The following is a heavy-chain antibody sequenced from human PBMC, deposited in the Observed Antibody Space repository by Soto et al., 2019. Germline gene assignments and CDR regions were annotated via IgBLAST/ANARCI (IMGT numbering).Heavy chain of an antibody. CDR1: GGSISSGDYY. CDR3: ASLQHYYYDSSGYYYVFGY. V-gene: IGHV4-30-4*01. J-gene: IGHJ4*02. D-gene: IGHD3-22*01. CDR2: IYYSGST. Sequence: PSETLSLTCTVSGGSISSGDYYWSWIRQPPGKGLEWIGYIYYSGSTYYNPSLKSRVTISVDTSKDQFSLKLSSVTAADTAVYYCASLQHYYYDSSGYYYVFGYWGQGTLVTVSS.